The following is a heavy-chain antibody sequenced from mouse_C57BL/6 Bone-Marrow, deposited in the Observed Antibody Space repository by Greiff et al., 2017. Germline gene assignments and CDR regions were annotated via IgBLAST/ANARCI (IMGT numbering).Heavy chain of an antibody. CDR3: AREGYGGELDY. J-gene: IGHJ2*01. CDR2: IDPSDSYT. D-gene: IGHD1-1*02. CDR1: GYTFTSYW. Sequence: QVQLQQPGAELVMPGASVKLSCKASGYTFTSYWMHWVKQRPGQGLEWIGEIDPSDSYTNYNPKFKGKSTVTVDKSSSTAYMQLSRLTSEDSAVYYCAREGYGGELDYWGQGTTLTVSS. V-gene: IGHV1-69*01.